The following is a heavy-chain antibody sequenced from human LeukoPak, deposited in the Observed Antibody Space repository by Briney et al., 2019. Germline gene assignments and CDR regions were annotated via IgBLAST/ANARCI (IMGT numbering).Heavy chain of an antibody. D-gene: IGHD6-13*01. CDR1: GGSFSGYY. Sequence: SETLSLTCAVYGGSFSGYYWSWIRQPPGKGLEWIGYIYYSGSTNYNPSLKSRVTISVDTSKNQFSLKLSSVTAADTAVYYCARELSSSSFDYWGQGTLVTVSS. CDR2: IYYSGST. J-gene: IGHJ4*02. CDR3: ARELSSSSFDY. V-gene: IGHV4-59*01.